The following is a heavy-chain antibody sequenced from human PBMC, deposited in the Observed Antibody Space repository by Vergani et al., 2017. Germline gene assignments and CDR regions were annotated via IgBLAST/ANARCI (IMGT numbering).Heavy chain of an antibody. CDR2: MNPNSGNT. Sequence: QVQLVQSGAEVKKPGASVKVSCKASGYTFTSYDINWVRQATGQGLEWMGWMNPNSGNTGYAQKFQGRVTMTRNTSISTAYMELSSLRSEDTAVYYCARSPFRWECSSGWYSGCWGPNYYYYDGMDVWGQGTTVTVSS. V-gene: IGHV1-8*01. CDR3: ARSPFRWECSSGWYSGCWGPNYYYYDGMDV. J-gene: IGHJ6*02. CDR1: GYTFTSYD. D-gene: IGHD6-19*01.